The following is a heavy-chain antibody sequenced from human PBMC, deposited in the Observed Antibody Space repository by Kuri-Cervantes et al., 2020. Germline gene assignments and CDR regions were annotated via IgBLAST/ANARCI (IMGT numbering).Heavy chain of an antibody. CDR3: AREWITFYYDSSGYQGFDS. J-gene: IGHJ4*02. CDR1: GGSISSSNW. CDR2: IYHSGST. D-gene: IGHD3-22*01. V-gene: IGHV4-4*02. Sequence: SETLSLTCAVSGGSISSSNWWSWVRQPPGKGLEWIGEIYHSGSTNYNPSLKSRVTISVDKSKNQFSLKLSSVTAADTAVYYCAREWITFYYDSSGYQGFDSWGQGTLVTVSS.